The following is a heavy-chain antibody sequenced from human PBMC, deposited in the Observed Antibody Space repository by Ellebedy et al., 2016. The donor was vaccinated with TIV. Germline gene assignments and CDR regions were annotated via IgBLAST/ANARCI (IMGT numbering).Heavy chain of an antibody. D-gene: IGHD4-11*01. V-gene: IGHV3-23*01. Sequence: PGGSLRLSCAASGFTFSSYAMSWVRQAPGKGLEWVSGISGSGASTFDADSVKGRFTISRDNSKNTLYLQMNSLRAEDTAVYYCAKLELTTSWFDPWGQGTLVTVSS. J-gene: IGHJ5*02. CDR1: GFTFSSYA. CDR2: ISGSGAST. CDR3: AKLELTTSWFDP.